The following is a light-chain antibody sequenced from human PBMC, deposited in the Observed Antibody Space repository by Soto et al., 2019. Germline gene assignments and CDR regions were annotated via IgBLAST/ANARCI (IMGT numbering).Light chain of an antibody. CDR1: QSVSTD. Sequence: EVLVTQSPATLSVSPGERVTLSCRASQSVSTDLAWYQQKPGQAPRLLIYDASSRATGIPDRFSGGGSGTDFTLTISRLEPEDFAVYYCQQFSSYPLTFGGGTKVDIK. J-gene: IGKJ4*01. CDR2: DAS. CDR3: QQFSSYPLT. V-gene: IGKV3-20*01.